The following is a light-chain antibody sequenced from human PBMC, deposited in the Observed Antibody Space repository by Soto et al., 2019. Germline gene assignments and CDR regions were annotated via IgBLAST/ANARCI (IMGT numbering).Light chain of an antibody. V-gene: IGKV1-5*03. J-gene: IGKJ5*01. Sequence: DIQMTQSPSTLSASVGDRVTITCRAGQSISSWLAWYQQKPGKAPKLLIYKASSLESGVPSRFSGSGSGTEFTLTISSLQPDDFATYYCQQYNSYSWTFGQGTRLEIK. CDR1: QSISSW. CDR3: QQYNSYSWT. CDR2: KAS.